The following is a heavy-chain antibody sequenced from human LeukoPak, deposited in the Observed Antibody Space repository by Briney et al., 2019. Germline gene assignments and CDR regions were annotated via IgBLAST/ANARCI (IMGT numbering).Heavy chain of an antibody. CDR3: ARERSGWEYYFDY. CDR1: GFTFSSYW. J-gene: IGHJ4*02. Sequence: GGSLRLSCAASGFTFSSYWMTWVRQAPGKGLEWVASIKQDGSDKFYVDSVKGRFTISRDNAKNSLHLQMNSLRAEDTAVYYCARERSGWEYYFDYWGQGTLVTVSS. D-gene: IGHD6-19*01. CDR2: IKQDGSDK. V-gene: IGHV3-7*01.